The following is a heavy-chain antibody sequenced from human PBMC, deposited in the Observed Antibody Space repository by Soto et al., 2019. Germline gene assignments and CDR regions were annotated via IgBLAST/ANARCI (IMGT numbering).Heavy chain of an antibody. D-gene: IGHD3-3*01. Sequence: ESLKISCKGSGYNFAGYWIAWVRQMPGKGLELMGIIYPSDSDTRYRPSFQGQATISADKSISSAYLQWSSLRASDTAMYYCARGGVSTRTFDYWGQGTPVTVSS. CDR2: IYPSDSDT. CDR1: GYNFAGYW. CDR3: ARGGVSTRTFDY. V-gene: IGHV5-51*01. J-gene: IGHJ4*02.